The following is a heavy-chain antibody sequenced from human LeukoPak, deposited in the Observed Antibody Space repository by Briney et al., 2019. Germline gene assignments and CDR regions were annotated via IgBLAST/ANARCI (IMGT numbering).Heavy chain of an antibody. D-gene: IGHD6-13*01. CDR1: GGTFSSYA. V-gene: IGHV1-69*05. J-gene: IGHJ4*02. CDR2: IIPIFGTA. CDR3: ARVEVAAAGPSWPPIDY. Sequence: SVKVSCKASGGTFSSYAISWVRQPPGQGLEWMGRIIPIFGTANYAQKFQGRVTITTDESTSTAYLELSSLRSEDTAVYYCARVEVAAAGPSWPPIDYWGQGTLVTVSS.